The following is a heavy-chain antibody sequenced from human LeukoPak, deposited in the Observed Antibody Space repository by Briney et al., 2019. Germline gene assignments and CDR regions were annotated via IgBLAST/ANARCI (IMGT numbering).Heavy chain of an antibody. J-gene: IGHJ6*02. CDR2: ISYNGSNK. D-gene: IGHD2-21*02. CDR1: GFTFSSYA. Sequence: GGSLRLSCAASGFTFSSYAMHWVRQAPGKGLEWVAVISYNGSNKYYADSVKGRFTISRDNFKNTLYLQMNSLRAEDTAVYYCAREVYCGGDCYPGYYYYVIDVWGQGTPVTVSS. V-gene: IGHV3-30-3*01. CDR3: AREVYCGGDCYPGYYYYVIDV.